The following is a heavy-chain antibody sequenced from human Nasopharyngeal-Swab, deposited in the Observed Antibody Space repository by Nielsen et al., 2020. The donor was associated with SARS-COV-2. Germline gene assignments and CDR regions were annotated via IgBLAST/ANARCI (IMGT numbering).Heavy chain of an antibody. J-gene: IGHJ4*02. CDR3: AKDACSTNCNFEF. Sequence: SLRLSCAASGFTFDDYAMHWVRQVPGKGLKWVSRISWNSGNIIYADSVRGRFTISRDNTKKILLLEMNSLRPEDTAFYYCAKDACSTNCNFEFWGQGTLVTVSS. CDR1: GFTFDDYA. D-gene: IGHD1-1*01. V-gene: IGHV3-9*01. CDR2: ISWNSGNI.